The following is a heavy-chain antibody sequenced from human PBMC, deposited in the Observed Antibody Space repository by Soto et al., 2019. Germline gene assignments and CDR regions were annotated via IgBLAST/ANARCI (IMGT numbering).Heavy chain of an antibody. CDR3: AKDPSGYADGYYYYYYMHV. Sequence: EVHLLESGGGLVQPGGSLRLSCAASGFSFSSYAMSWVRQAPGKGLEWVSTISGSGRSTYYADSVKGRFTISRDNSKNTLYLQVNSLRVEDTVEYYCAKDPSGYADGYYYYYYMHVWGKGTTVTVSS. V-gene: IGHV3-23*01. D-gene: IGHD5-12*01. CDR2: ISGSGRST. J-gene: IGHJ6*03. CDR1: GFSFSSYA.